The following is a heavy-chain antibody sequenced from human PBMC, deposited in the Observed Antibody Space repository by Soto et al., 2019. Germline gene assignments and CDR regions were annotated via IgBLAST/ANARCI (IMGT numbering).Heavy chain of an antibody. Sequence: QVQLQESGPGLVKPSQTLSLTYTVSGGSISSGGYYWSWIRQHPGKGLEWIGYIYYSGSTYYNPSLKSRVTISVDTSKNQFSLKLSSVTAADTAVYYCARSDGDYVDDAFDIWGQGTMVTVSS. V-gene: IGHV4-31*03. CDR1: GGSISSGGYY. J-gene: IGHJ3*02. CDR2: IYYSGST. D-gene: IGHD4-17*01. CDR3: ARSDGDYVDDAFDI.